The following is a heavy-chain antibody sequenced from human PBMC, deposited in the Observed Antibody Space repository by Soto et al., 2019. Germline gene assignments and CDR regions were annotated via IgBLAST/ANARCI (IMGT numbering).Heavy chain of an antibody. CDR1: GFSFSNYG. J-gene: IGHJ3*01. CDR2: ITKTGRST. CDR3: ATWHEREHAYDV. V-gene: IGHV3-23*01. D-gene: IGHD1-1*01. Sequence: EVQLLESGGGLVQPGGSLRLSCATSGFSFSNYGMNWVRQAPGKGLEWVSGITKTGRSTFIADSVRGRFTTSTDSSKTTVYLQMNDLRPDDTAVYYCATWHEREHAYDVWGQGTTVTVSS.